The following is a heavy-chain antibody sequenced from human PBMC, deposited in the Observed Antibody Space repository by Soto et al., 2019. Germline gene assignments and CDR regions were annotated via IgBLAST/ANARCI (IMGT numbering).Heavy chain of an antibody. CDR3: ARESSSGWYRDAFDI. CDR1: GDSISSDY. CDR2: MYYSGST. J-gene: IGHJ3*02. D-gene: IGHD6-19*01. Sequence: SETLSLTCSVSGDSISSDYWSWIRQPPGKGLEWIGYMYYSGSTYYNPSLKSRVTISVDTSKNQFSLKLSSVTAADTAVYYCARESSSGWYRDAFDIWGQGTMVTVS. V-gene: IGHV4-59*12.